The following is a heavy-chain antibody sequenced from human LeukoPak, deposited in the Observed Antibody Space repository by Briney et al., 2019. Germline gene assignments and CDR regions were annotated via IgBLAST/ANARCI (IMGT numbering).Heavy chain of an antibody. CDR3: ALNGREVPSGAFDI. CDR2: ISSSSSYI. Sequence: PGGSLRLSCAASGFTFSSYSMNWVRQAPGKGLEWVSSISSSSSYIYYADSVKGRFTISRDNAKNSLYLQMNSLRAEDTAVYYCALNGREVPSGAFDIWGQGTMVTVSS. CDR1: GFTFSSYS. J-gene: IGHJ3*02. D-gene: IGHD3-16*02. V-gene: IGHV3-21*04.